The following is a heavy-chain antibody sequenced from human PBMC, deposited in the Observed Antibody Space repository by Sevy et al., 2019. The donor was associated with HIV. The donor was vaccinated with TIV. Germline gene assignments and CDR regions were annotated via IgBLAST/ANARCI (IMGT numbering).Heavy chain of an antibody. J-gene: IGHJ4*02. D-gene: IGHD3-10*01. CDR2: ISGSGGST. CDR3: AKAPNGYYGSGREGYYFDY. V-gene: IGHV3-23*01. Sequence: GGSLRLSCAASGFTFSSYAMSWVRQAPGKGLEWVSAISGSGGSTYYADSVEGRFTISRDNSKNTLYLQMNSLRAEDTAVYYGAKAPNGYYGSGREGYYFDYWGQGTLVTVSS. CDR1: GFTFSSYA.